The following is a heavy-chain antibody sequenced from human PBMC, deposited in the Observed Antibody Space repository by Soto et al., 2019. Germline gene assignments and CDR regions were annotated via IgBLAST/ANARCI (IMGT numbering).Heavy chain of an antibody. J-gene: IGHJ6*02. CDR2: IYPGDSDT. Sequence: GESLKISCKGSGYSFTSYWIGWVRQMPGKGLEWMRIIYPGDSDTRYSPSFQGQVTTSADKSISTAYLQWSSLKASDTAMYYCARQRWLQSYYYGMDVWGQGTTVTVSS. D-gene: IGHD4-4*01. CDR1: GYSFTSYW. CDR3: ARQRWLQSYYYGMDV. V-gene: IGHV5-51*01.